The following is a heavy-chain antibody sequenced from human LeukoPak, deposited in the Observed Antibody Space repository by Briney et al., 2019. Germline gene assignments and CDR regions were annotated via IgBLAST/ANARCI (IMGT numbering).Heavy chain of an antibody. V-gene: IGHV4-59*01. CDR2: IYYSGST. CDR1: GGSISSYY. J-gene: IGHJ4*02. CDR3: ARGTGTVTLYDY. Sequence: SQTLSLTCTVSGGSISSYYWSWLRQPPGKGLEWIGYIYYSGSTNYNPSLKSRVTISVDTSKNQFSLKLSSVTAADTAVYYCARGTGTVTLYDYWGQGTLVTVSS. D-gene: IGHD1-7*01.